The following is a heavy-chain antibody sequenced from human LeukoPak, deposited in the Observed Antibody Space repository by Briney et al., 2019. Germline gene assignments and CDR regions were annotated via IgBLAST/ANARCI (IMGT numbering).Heavy chain of an antibody. V-gene: IGHV4-39*01. CDR2: IYYSGST. CDR1: GGSISSSSYY. D-gene: IGHD3-10*01. CDR3: ARQGGAGGRFDY. J-gene: IGHJ4*02. Sequence: SETLSLTCTVSGGSISSSSYYWGWIRQPPGKGLEWIVSIYYSGSTYYNPSLKSRVTISVDTSKNQFSLNLSSVTAADTAVYYCARQGGAGGRFDYWGQGTLVTVSS.